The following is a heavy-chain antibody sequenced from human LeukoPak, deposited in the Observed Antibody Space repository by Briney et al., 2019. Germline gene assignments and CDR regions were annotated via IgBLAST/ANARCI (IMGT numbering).Heavy chain of an antibody. Sequence: PSETLSLTCAVYGGSFSGYYWTWIRQPPGKGLEWIGDIYYKGSTNYKPSLKSRVTISVNTSKNHLSLKLTSVPPADTAIYYCVRRDNTGWNYFDYWGQGILVTVSS. CDR2: IYYKGST. CDR1: GGSFSGYY. J-gene: IGHJ4*02. CDR3: VRRDNTGWNYFDY. V-gene: IGHV4-34*01. D-gene: IGHD6-19*01.